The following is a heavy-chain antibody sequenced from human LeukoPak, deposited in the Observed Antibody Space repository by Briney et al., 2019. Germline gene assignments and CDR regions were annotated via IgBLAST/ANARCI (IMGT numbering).Heavy chain of an antibody. Sequence: SETLSLTCAVYGGSFSGYYWSWIRQPPGKGLEWIGEINHSGSTNYNPSLKSRVTISVDTSKNQFSLKLSSVTAADTAVYYCARRRALSRVTDDYFDYWGQGTLVTVSS. CDR1: GGSFSGYY. V-gene: IGHV4-34*01. CDR2: INHSGST. J-gene: IGHJ4*02. D-gene: IGHD2-21*02. CDR3: ARRRALSRVTDDYFDY.